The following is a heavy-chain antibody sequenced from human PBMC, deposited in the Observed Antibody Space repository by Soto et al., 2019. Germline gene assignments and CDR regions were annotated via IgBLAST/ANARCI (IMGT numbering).Heavy chain of an antibody. CDR1: GFTFSSYS. CDR2: ISSSSSTI. CDR3: SRGLIWSGYYGSGSAQDAFDI. Sequence: EVQLVESGGGLVQPGGSLRLSCAASGFTFSSYSMNWVRQAPGKGLEWVSYISSSSSTIYYADSVKGRFTFSRDNANNSLYLQMSSLRDEDTAVYYCSRGLIWSGYYGSGSAQDAFDIWGQGTMVTVSS. V-gene: IGHV3-48*02. J-gene: IGHJ3*02. D-gene: IGHD3-10*01.